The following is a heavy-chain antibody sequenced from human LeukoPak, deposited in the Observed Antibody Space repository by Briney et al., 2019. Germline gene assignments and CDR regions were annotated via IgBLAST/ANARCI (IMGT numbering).Heavy chain of an antibody. CDR3: ARATPYYDFWSGYYKGSWFDP. CDR1: GGSISSYY. Sequence: SETLSLTCTVSGGSISSYYWSWIRQPPGKGLEWIGYIYYSGRTNYNPSLTSRVTISVDTSNNQFSLKLSSVTAADTAVYYCARATPYYDFWSGYYKGSWFDPWGQGTLVTVSS. D-gene: IGHD3-3*01. J-gene: IGHJ5*02. V-gene: IGHV4-59*01. CDR2: IYYSGRT.